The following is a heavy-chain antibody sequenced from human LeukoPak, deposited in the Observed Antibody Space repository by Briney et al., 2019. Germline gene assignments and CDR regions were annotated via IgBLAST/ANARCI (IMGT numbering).Heavy chain of an antibody. J-gene: IGHJ4*02. CDR3: AKNGRSLDF. CDR1: GFTFSGSW. D-gene: IGHD2-15*01. CDR2: VKVDGSEK. V-gene: IGHV3-7*01. Sequence: GGSLRLSCTASGFTFSGSWMSWVRQAPGKGLEWVANVKVDGSEKNYVDSVKGRFTTSRDNAKNSLYLQMNSLRAEDTAVYYCAKNGRSLDFWGQGTLVTVSS.